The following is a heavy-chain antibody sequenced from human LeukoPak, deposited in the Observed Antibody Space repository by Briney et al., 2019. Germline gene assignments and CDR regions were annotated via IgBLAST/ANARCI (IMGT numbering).Heavy chain of an antibody. CDR2: ISGSGGST. V-gene: IGHV3-23*01. D-gene: IGHD2-21*02. J-gene: IGHJ3*02. CDR1: GFTFSSYA. CDR3: ARDQVVTAILDAFDI. Sequence: QPGGSLRLSCAASGFTFSSYAMSWVRQAPGKGLEWVSAISGSGGSTYYADSVKGRFTISRDNAKNSLYLQMNSLRAEDTAVYYCARDQVVTAILDAFDIWGQGTMVTVSS.